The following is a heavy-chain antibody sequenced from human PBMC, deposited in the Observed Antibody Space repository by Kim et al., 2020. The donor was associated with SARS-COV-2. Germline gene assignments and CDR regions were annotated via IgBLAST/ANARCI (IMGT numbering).Heavy chain of an antibody. CDR1: GGSFSGYY. V-gene: IGHV4-34*01. J-gene: IGHJ6*02. CDR3: ARGESESSSWYEYYYYGMDV. D-gene: IGHD6-13*01. CDR2: INHSGST. Sequence: SETLSLTCAVYGGSFSGYYWSWIRQPPGKGLEWIVEINHSGSTNYNPSLKSRVTISVDTSKNQFSLKLSFVTAADTAVYYCARGESESSSWYEYYYYGMDVWGHGTTVTVSS.